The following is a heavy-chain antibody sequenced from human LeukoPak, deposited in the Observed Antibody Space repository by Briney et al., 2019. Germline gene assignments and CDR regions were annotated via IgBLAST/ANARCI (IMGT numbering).Heavy chain of an antibody. CDR2: IYHSGKT. J-gene: IGHJ4*02. Sequence: SETLSLTCTVSGYSISSGYYWGWIRQTPGKGLEWIGSIYHSGKTYYNPSLKSRVTISIDTSKNQFSLKLSSVTAADTAVYYCARLGRTDTPLPGFDYWGQGTLVTVSS. CDR1: GYSISSGYY. V-gene: IGHV4-38-2*02. D-gene: IGHD5-18*01. CDR3: ARLGRTDTPLPGFDY.